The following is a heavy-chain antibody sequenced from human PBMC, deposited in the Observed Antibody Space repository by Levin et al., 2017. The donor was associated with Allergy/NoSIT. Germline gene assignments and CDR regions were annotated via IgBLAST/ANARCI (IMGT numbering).Heavy chain of an antibody. CDR3: ARDRSAAAGMDLDY. V-gene: IGHV3-48*03. Sequence: LSLTCAASGFPFSSSEMNWVRQAPGKGLEWVSYISSSGSTIYYADSVKGRFTISRDNAKNSLYLQMNSLRAEDTAVYYCARDRSAAAGMDLDYWGQGTLVTVSS. CDR1: GFPFSSSE. J-gene: IGHJ4*02. CDR2: ISSSGSTI. D-gene: IGHD6-13*01.